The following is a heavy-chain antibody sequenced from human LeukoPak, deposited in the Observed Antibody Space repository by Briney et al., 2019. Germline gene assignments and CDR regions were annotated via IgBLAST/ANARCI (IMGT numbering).Heavy chain of an antibody. CDR3: ARDSSPYCGDDCYFDAFDL. CDR2: INRDGSEN. J-gene: IGHJ3*01. V-gene: IGHV3-7*03. Sequence: GGTLRLSCAATEFTFGSYWMTWVRQAPGKGLERVANINRDGSENHFVDSVKGRFTISRDNAKNFMYLQMNSLRAEDTAVYFCARDSSPYCGDDCYFDAFDLWGQGTMVTVSS. D-gene: IGHD2-21*02. CDR1: EFTFGSYW.